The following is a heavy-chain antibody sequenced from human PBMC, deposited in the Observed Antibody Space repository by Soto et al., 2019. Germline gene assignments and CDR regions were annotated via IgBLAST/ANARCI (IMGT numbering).Heavy chain of an antibody. J-gene: IGHJ4*02. CDR2: INWNGGST. CDR1: GFTFDDYG. V-gene: IGHV3-20*01. D-gene: IGHD6-13*01. CDR3: ARVPSREQLALNDY. Sequence: EVQLVESGGGVVRPGGSLRLSCAASGFTFDDYGMSWVRQAPGKGLEWVSGINWNGGSTGYADSVKGRFTISRDNAKNSLYLQMNSLRAEDTALFHCARVPSREQLALNDYWGQGTLVTVSS.